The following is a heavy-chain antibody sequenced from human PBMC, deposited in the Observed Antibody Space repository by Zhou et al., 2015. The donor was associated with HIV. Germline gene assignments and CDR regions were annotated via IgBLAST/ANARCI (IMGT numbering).Heavy chain of an antibody. D-gene: IGHD4-11*01. CDR1: GGTFSSDG. CDR2: IIPIFGTA. Sequence: QVQLVQSGAEVKKPGSSVKVSCKASGGTFSSDGITWVRQAPGQGLEWMGGIIPIFGTAAYAQKFQGRVTFTADRSTSTAYMEVRRLTSEDTAMYYCARELSPYRDYYGMDVWGQGTTVTVSS. V-gene: IGHV1-69*06. CDR3: ARELSPYRDYYGMDV. J-gene: IGHJ6*02.